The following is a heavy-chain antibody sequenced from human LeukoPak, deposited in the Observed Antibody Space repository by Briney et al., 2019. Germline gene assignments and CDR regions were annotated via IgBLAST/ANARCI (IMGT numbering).Heavy chain of an antibody. CDR2: ISGSGGST. J-gene: IGHJ4*02. CDR1: GFTVSSNY. D-gene: IGHD2-15*01. CDR3: AKGVVVAAPFDY. V-gene: IGHV3-23*01. Sequence: PGGSLRLSCAASGFTVSSNYMSWVRQAPGKGLEWVSAISGSGGSTYYADSVKGRFTISRDNSKNTLYLQMNSLRAEDTAVYYCAKGVVVAAPFDYWGQGTLVTVSS.